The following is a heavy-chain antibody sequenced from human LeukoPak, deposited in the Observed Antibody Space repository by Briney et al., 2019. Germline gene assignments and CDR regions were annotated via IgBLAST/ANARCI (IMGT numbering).Heavy chain of an antibody. CDR2: IIPIFGTA. CDR1: GGTFSSYA. CDR3: ARSSDYYGSGSYPH. V-gene: IGHV1-69*05. D-gene: IGHD3-10*01. Sequence: SVKVSFKASGGTFSSYAISWVRQAPGQGLEWMGRIIPIFGTANYAQKFQGRVTITTDESTSTAYMELSSLRSEDTAVYYCARSSDYYGSGSYPHWGQGTLVTVSS. J-gene: IGHJ4*02.